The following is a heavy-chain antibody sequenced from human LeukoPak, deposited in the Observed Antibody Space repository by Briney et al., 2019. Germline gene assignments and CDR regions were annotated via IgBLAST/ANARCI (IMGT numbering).Heavy chain of an antibody. J-gene: IGHJ2*01. CDR2: INPSGGST. CDR3: ARGGGFTPASWYFDL. Sequence: ASVKVSCKSSGYTFTSYYMHWVRQAPGQGLEWTGIINPSGGSTSYAQKFQGRVTMTRDTSTSTVYMELSSLRSEDTAVYYCARGGGFTPASWYFDLWGRGTLVTVSS. D-gene: IGHD2-15*01. V-gene: IGHV1-46*01. CDR1: GYTFTSYY.